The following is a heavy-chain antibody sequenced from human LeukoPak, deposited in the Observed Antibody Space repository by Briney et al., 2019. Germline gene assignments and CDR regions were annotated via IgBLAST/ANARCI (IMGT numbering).Heavy chain of an antibody. V-gene: IGHV3-15*01. Sequence: GGSLRLSCAASGFTFSNAWMSWVRQAPGKGLEWVGRIKSKTDGGTTDYAAPVKGRFTISRDDSKNTLYMQMNSLKTEDTAVYYCTTRGGCSSTSCYFLRYWGQGTLVTVSS. CDR2: IKSKTDGGTT. D-gene: IGHD2-2*01. CDR3: TTRGGCSSTSCYFLRY. J-gene: IGHJ4*02. CDR1: GFTFSNAW.